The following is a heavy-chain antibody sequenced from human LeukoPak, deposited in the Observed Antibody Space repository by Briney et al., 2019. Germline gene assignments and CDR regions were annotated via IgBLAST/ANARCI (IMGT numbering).Heavy chain of an antibody. CDR1: GYTLTELS. CDR2: FDPEDGET. V-gene: IGHV1-24*01. CDR3: ATDALVGATPAFDI. Sequence: ASVKVSCKVSGYTLTELSMDWVRQAPGKGLEWMGGFDPEDGETIYAQKFQGRVTMTEDTSTDTAYMELSSLRSEDTAVYYCATDALVGATPAFDIWGQGTMVTVSS. J-gene: IGHJ3*02. D-gene: IGHD1-26*01.